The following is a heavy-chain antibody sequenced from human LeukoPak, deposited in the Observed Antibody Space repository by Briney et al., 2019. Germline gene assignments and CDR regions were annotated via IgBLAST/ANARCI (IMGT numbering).Heavy chain of an antibody. Sequence: PGGSLRLSCAASGFTFTSYWMHWVRQAPGEGLLWVSRIKQDGRTTSYADSVRGRFTISRGDAKNTVYLQMNGLRAEDTAVYYCARSGNYRWDYWGQGTLVTVSS. J-gene: IGHJ4*02. CDR3: ARSGNYRWDY. D-gene: IGHD1-7*01. V-gene: IGHV3-74*01. CDR2: IKQDGRTT. CDR1: GFTFTSYW.